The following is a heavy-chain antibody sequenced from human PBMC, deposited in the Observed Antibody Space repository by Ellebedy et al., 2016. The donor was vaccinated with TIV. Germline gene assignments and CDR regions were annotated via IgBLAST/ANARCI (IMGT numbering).Heavy chain of an antibody. D-gene: IGHD5-12*01. Sequence: GESLKISCAASGFTFSSYSMNWVRQAPGKGLEWVATINQGGSETYYVDSVKGRFTISRDNPKNSLYLQMNSLRADDTALYYCASAARGSGAYESFWGQGTLVTVSS. CDR3: ASAARGSGAYESF. J-gene: IGHJ4*02. CDR1: GFTFSSYS. CDR2: INQGGSET. V-gene: IGHV3-7*01.